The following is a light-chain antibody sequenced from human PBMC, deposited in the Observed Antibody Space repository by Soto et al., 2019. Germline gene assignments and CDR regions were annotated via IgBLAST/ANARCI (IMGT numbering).Light chain of an antibody. V-gene: IGKV3-20*01. CDR2: DAS. Sequence: ECVLTQSPGTLSLSPGERATLSCRASQTVRNNYLAWYQRKPGQAPRLLIYDASSRATGIPDRFSGGGSGTDFTLTISRLEPEDFAVYYCQQFSSYPLTFGGGTKVDIK. CDR1: QTVRNNY. CDR3: QQFSSYPLT. J-gene: IGKJ4*01.